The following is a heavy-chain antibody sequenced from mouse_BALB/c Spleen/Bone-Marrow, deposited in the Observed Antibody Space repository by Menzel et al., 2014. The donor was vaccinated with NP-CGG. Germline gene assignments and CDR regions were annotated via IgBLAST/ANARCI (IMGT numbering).Heavy chain of an antibody. CDR2: IDPANGNT. CDR1: GFNIKDTY. J-gene: IGHJ3*01. D-gene: IGHD2-4*01. V-gene: IGHV14-3*02. Sequence: EVQLVESGAELVKPGASVKLSCTVSGFNIKDTYMHWVKQRPEQGLEWIGRIDPANGNTKYDPKFQGKATITADTSSNTAYLQLSSLTSEDTAVYYCARWGITTGFAYWGQGTLVTVSA. CDR3: ARWGITTGFAY.